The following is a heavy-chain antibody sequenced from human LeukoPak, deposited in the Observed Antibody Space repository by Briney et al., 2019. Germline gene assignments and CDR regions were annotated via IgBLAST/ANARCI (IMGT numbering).Heavy chain of an antibody. J-gene: IGHJ6*02. Sequence: GSLRLSCAASGFTFSHYSMNWVRQAPGKGLEWVSSIGSDSRYIYYADSLKGRFTISRDNAKNSLYLQMNSLRAEDTAVYYCATDYAGNSLWYYYGLGVWGQGTTVTVSS. CDR1: GFTFSHYS. CDR3: ATDYAGNSLWYYYGLGV. V-gene: IGHV3-21*01. D-gene: IGHD4-23*01. CDR2: IGSDSRYI.